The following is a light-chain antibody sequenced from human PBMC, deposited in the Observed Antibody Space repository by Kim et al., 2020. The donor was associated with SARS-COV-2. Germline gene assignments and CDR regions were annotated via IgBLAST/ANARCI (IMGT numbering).Light chain of an antibody. CDR3: QVWDSSTYVV. J-gene: IGLJ2*01. Sequence: SYELTQPLSVSVALGQTARITCGGNNIGSKTVHWYQQKPGQAPLLVIYRNNNRPSGIPERFSGSNSGNTATLTISSAQAGDEADDYCQVWDSSTYVVFGG. CDR2: RNN. CDR1: NIGSKT. V-gene: IGLV3-9*01.